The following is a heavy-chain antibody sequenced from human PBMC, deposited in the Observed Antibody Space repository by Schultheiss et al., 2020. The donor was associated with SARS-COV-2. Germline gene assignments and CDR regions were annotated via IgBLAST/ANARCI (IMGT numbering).Heavy chain of an antibody. J-gene: IGHJ5*02. CDR2: ISGYDGNT. Sequence: ASVKVSCKASGYTFTSFGISWVRQAPGQGLEWMGWISGYDGNTNYAQKFQGRVTMTTDKSTSTAYMELRSLRSDDTAVYYCARLAGVNWFDPWGQGTLVTVSS. CDR1: GYTFTSFG. CDR3: ARLAGVNWFDP. D-gene: IGHD7-27*01. V-gene: IGHV1-18*01.